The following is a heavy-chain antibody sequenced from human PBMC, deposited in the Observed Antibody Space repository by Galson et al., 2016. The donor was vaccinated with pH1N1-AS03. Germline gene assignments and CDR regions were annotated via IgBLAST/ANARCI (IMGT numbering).Heavy chain of an antibody. V-gene: IGHV1-18*04. Sequence: SVKVSCKASGYNFSSYGISWVRQAPGRGPEWMGWISTYDSETYYIERVQGRVTMTTDTSSSTAYMELRSLTSEDSAVYYCARMQYDRWSGYVYYGLDGWGQGSTVTVSS. D-gene: IGHD3-3*01. CDR1: GYNFSSYG. CDR3: ARMQYDRWSGYVYYGLDG. CDR2: ISTYDSET. J-gene: IGHJ6*02.